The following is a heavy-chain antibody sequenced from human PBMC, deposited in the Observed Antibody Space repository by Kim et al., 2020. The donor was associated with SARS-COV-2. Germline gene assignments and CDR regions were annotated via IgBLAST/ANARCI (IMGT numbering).Heavy chain of an antibody. D-gene: IGHD3-22*01. CDR3: ARSVNYYDSSGYEAY. J-gene: IGHJ4*02. Sequence: QKFQGRVTITADKSTSTAYMELSSLRSEDTAVYYCARSVNYYDSSGYEAYWGQGTLVTVSS. V-gene: IGHV1-69*02.